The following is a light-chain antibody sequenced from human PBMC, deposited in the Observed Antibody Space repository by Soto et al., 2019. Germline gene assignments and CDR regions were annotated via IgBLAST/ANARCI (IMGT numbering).Light chain of an antibody. V-gene: IGKV3-15*01. CDR1: QSVNSN. J-gene: IGKJ4*01. CDR3: QQYNNWPPLT. CDR2: GAS. Sequence: EIVMTQSPATLSVSPGERATHSCRASQSVNSNLAWYQQKPGQAPRLLIYGASTRATGIPARFSGSGSGTEFTLTISSLQSEDSAVYYCQQYNNWPPLTFGGGTKVEIK.